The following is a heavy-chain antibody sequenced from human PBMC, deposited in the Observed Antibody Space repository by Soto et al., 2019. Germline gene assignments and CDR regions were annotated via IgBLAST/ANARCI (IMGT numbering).Heavy chain of an antibody. J-gene: IGHJ6*02. CDR2: ISYDGSNK. D-gene: IGHD6-13*01. Sequence: QVQLVESGGGVVQPGRSLRLSCAASGFTFSSCGMHWVRQAPGKGLEWVAVISYDGSNKYYADSVKGRFTISRDNSKNTLYLQMNSLRAEDTAVYYCAKDLVAAAGSYYGMDVWGQGTTVTVSS. V-gene: IGHV3-30*18. CDR1: GFTFSSCG. CDR3: AKDLVAAAGSYYGMDV.